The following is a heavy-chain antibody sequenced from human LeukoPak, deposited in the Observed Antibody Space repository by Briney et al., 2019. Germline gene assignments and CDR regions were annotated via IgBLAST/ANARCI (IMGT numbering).Heavy chain of an antibody. Sequence: GGSLRLSCAASGFTFSNYDMHWVRQATGKGLEWVSGIGTAGDIYYPGSVKGRFTISRDNSKNTVYLQMNSLRAEDTAVYYCAELGITMIGGVWGKGTTVTISS. D-gene: IGHD3-10*02. V-gene: IGHV3-13*01. CDR1: GFTFSNYD. CDR2: IGTAGDI. J-gene: IGHJ6*04. CDR3: AELGITMIGGV.